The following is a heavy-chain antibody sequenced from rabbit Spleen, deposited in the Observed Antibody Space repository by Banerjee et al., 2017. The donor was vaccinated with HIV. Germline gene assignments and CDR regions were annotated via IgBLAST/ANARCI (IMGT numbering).Heavy chain of an antibody. CDR2: VYGGSSGVT. CDR1: GFSFTTNYW. D-gene: IGHD6-1*01. Sequence: QEQLEESGGDLVKPEGSLTLTCTASGFSFTTNYWGCWVRQAPGKGLEWVGCVYGGSSGVTYYANWAKGRFTISKASSTAVTLQMTSLTAADTATYFCARDTDSSHYFNLWGQGTLVTV. J-gene: IGHJ4*01. CDR3: ARDTDSSHYFNL. V-gene: IGHV1S45*01.